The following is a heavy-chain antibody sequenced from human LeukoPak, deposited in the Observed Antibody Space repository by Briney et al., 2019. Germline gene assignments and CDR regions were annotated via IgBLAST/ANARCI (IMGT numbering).Heavy chain of an antibody. CDR1: GYSFTSYW. J-gene: IGHJ4*02. Sequence: GESLKISCKGSGYSFTSYWIGWVRQMPGKGLEWMGIIYPGDSDTGYSPSFQGQVTISTDKSISTAYVQWSSLKASDTAMYYCAITPGPRIEHYFDYWGQGTLVTVSS. D-gene: IGHD1-14*01. V-gene: IGHV5-51*01. CDR2: IYPGDSDT. CDR3: AITPGPRIEHYFDY.